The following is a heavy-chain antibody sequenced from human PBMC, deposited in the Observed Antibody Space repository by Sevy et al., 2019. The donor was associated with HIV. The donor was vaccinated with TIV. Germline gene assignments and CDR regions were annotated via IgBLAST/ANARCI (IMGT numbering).Heavy chain of an antibody. D-gene: IGHD3-16*01. V-gene: IGHV4-61*02. CDR3: ARDSFGVTGYYYYYMDV. Sequence: PSETLSLTCTVSGGSISSGSYYWSWIRQPAGKGLEWIGRIYTSGSTNYNPSLKSRVTISVDTSKNQFSLKLSSVTAADTAVYYCARDSFGVTGYYYYYMDVWGKGTTVTVSS. CDR1: GGSISSGSYY. CDR2: IYTSGST. J-gene: IGHJ6*03.